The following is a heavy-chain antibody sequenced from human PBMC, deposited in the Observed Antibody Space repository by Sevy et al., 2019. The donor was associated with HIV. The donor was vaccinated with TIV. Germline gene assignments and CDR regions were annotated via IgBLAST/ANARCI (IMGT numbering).Heavy chain of an antibody. CDR1: GGSVSSGSYY. J-gene: IGHJ6*02. CDR3: ARGDHSNYYLVVGPNYYGMDV. Sequence: SETLSLTCTVSGGSVSSGSYYWSWIRQPPGKGLEWIGYIYYSGSTNYNPSLKSRVTISVDTSKNQFSLKLSSVTAADTAVYYCARGDHSNYYLVVGPNYYGMDVWGQGTTVTVSS. D-gene: IGHD4-4*01. CDR2: IYYSGST. V-gene: IGHV4-61*01.